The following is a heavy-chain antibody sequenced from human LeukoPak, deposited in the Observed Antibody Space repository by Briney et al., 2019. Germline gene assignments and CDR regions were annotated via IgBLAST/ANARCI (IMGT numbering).Heavy chain of an antibody. CDR1: GYTFTSYA. Sequence: ASVKVSCKASGYTFTSYAMNWVRQAPGRGLEWMGWINTNTGNPTYAQGFTGRFVFSLDTSVSTAYLQISSLKAEDTAVYYCARWSAEYYYDSSGYYDYWGQGTLVTVSS. J-gene: IGHJ4*02. CDR3: ARWSAEYYYDSSGYYDY. V-gene: IGHV7-4-1*02. D-gene: IGHD3-22*01. CDR2: INTNTGNP.